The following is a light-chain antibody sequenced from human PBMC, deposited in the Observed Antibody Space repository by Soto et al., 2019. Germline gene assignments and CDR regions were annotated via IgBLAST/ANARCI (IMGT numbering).Light chain of an antibody. V-gene: IGKV1-9*01. CDR3: QQSYRTPYT. CDR1: QAISSH. J-gene: IGKJ2*01. CDR2: GAS. Sequence: DIQLTQSPSFLSASVGGRVTITCRASQAISSHLAWYQQKPGKAPNLLIYGASTLQSGVPSRFSGSGSGTQFTLTISSLQPEDFATYYCQQSYRTPYTFGQGTKLETK.